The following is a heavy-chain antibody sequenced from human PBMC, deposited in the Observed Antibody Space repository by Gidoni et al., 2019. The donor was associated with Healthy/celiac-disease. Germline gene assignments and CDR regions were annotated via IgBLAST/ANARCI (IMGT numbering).Heavy chain of an antibody. CDR2: ISAYNGNT. J-gene: IGHJ4*02. D-gene: IGHD3-22*01. CDR1: GYTFTSYG. Sequence: QVQLVQSGAEVKKPGASVKVSCQASGYTFTSYGISWLRQAPGQGLEWMGWISAYNGNTNYAQKLQGRVTMTTDTSTSTAYMERRSLRSDDTAVYYCARSVVDGAMIVVVKDFDYWGQGTLVTVSS. V-gene: IGHV1-18*01. CDR3: ARSVVDGAMIVVVKDFDY.